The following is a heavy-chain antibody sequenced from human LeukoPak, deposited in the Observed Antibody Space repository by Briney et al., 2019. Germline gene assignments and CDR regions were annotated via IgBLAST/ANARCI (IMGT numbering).Heavy chain of an antibody. CDR1: GFTFSNFA. V-gene: IGHV3-23*01. CDR2: ITGYGAT. J-gene: IGHJ5*02. CDR3: AKGAAAGKVDWFHP. Sequence: GGSLRLSCAASGFTFSNFAMMWVRQAPGTGLQWVSTITGYGATFYADSVRGRFTIFRDTSMNTLFLQMNSLGAEDTAVYYCAKGAAAGKVDWFHPWGQGTLVTVSS. D-gene: IGHD6-13*01.